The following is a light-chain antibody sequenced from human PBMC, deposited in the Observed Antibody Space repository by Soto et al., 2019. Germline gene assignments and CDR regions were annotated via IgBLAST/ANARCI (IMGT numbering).Light chain of an antibody. CDR2: DAS. V-gene: IGKV3-11*01. Sequence: EIGLTQSPVTLPASLGGRATLSCRASQSVTTKLAWYQQKPGQAPRLLIYDASNRATGIPARFSGSGSGTDFTLTISSLEPEDFAVYYCQQRSNWPPITFGQGTRLEIK. CDR1: QSVTTK. J-gene: IGKJ5*01. CDR3: QQRSNWPPIT.